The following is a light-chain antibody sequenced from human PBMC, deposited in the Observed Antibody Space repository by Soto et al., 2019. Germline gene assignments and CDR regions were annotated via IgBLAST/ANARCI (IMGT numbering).Light chain of an antibody. CDR2: GAS. Sequence: DIQMTQSPSSLSASVGDRVTITCRASQSISSYLNWYQQKPGKAPKLLIYGASSLQSGVPSRFSGSGSGTDFPLTISSLQPEDFATYYCQQTYSSPYTFGQGTKLEIK. J-gene: IGKJ2*01. V-gene: IGKV1-39*01. CDR1: QSISSY. CDR3: QQTYSSPYT.